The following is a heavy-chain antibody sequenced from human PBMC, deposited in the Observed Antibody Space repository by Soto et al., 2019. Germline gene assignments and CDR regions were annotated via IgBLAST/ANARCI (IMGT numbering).Heavy chain of an antibody. J-gene: IGHJ6*02. Sequence: QVQLVQSGAEVRKPGASVKVSCKASGYTFTTYGISWVRQAPGQGLEWMGWISGYNGHTKYAQKFQGRGTMTTETSTNTVYMDLRNLRSDDTAVYYCAREGEMPYYYYGLDVWGQGTTVNVSS. CDR3: AREGEMPYYYYGLDV. CDR2: ISGYNGHT. V-gene: IGHV1-18*01. CDR1: GYTFTTYG. D-gene: IGHD3-16*01.